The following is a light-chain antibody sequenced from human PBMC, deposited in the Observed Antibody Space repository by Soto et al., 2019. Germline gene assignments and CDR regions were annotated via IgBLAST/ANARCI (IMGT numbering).Light chain of an antibody. CDR3: QQRSNWPLT. V-gene: IGKV3-11*01. CDR1: QSVSSY. CDR2: DAF. J-gene: IGKJ5*01. Sequence: EIVFTQSPATLSLSPGERATLSCRASQSVSSYLAWFQQKPGQAPRLLIFDAFNRPTAIPARFSGSGSGTDFTLTISSLEPEDFAVYYCQQRSNWPLTFGQGTRLEIK.